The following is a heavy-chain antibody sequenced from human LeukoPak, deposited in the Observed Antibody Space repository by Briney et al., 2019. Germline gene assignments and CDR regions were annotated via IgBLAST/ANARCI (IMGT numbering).Heavy chain of an antibody. J-gene: IGHJ4*02. D-gene: IGHD3-10*01. CDR2: IYYSGST. V-gene: IGHV4-59*12. CDR3: ASSGPDRADY. CDR1: GGSISSYY. Sequence: SETLSLTCTVSGGSISSYYWSWIRQPPGKGLEWIGYIYYSGSTNYNPSLKSRVTISVDTSKNQFSLKLSSVTAADTAVYYCASSGPDRADYWGQGTLVTVSS.